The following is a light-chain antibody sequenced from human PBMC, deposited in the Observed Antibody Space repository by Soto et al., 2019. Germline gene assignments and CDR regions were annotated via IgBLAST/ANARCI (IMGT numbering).Light chain of an antibody. CDR2: GAS. Sequence: EIVLTQSPGTLSLSPGEKATLSCRASQGVTSSYLAWYQQKPGQPPRLLIYGASSRATGIPDRFSGSGSGTDFTLTISRLEPEDFAVYYCQQYGTSPPWTFGQRTKVEIK. CDR3: QQYGTSPPWT. J-gene: IGKJ1*01. CDR1: QGVTSSY. V-gene: IGKV3-20*01.